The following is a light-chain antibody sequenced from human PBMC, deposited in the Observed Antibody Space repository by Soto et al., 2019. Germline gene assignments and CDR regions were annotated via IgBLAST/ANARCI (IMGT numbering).Light chain of an antibody. V-gene: IGLV2-14*01. CDR1: SSDVGGYNY. CDR2: EVS. CDR3: SSYTSSSPLV. J-gene: IGLJ1*01. Sequence: QSALTQPASVSGSPGQSITISCTGTSSDVGGYNYVPWYQQHPGKAPKLMIYEVSNRPSGVSNRFSGSKSGNTASLTISGLQAEDEADYYCSSYTSSSPLVFGTGTKVTVL.